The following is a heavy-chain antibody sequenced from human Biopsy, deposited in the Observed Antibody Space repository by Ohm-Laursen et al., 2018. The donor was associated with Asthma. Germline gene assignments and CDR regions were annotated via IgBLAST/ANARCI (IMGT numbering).Heavy chain of an antibody. J-gene: IGHJ6*02. D-gene: IGHD3-10*01. CDR2: FYYNGSD. CDR3: ARGPNYHGSGRAPIGMDV. V-gene: IGHV4-61*01. CDR1: GGSVSTGSYY. Sequence: TLSLTCTVSGGSVSTGSYYWSWIRQPPGKGLEWLGNFYYNGSDNYNPSLKSRVTISADTSKNQFSLRLNSVTAADTAVYYCARGPNYHGSGRAPIGMDVWGQGTTVTVSS.